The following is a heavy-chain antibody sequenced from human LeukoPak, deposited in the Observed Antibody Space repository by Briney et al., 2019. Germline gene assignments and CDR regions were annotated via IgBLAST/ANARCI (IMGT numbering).Heavy chain of an antibody. Sequence: GGFLGLSWAASGVTFSSDAVGWIRQSPGKGLEWVADVIRGGGSTYYASPVKGRFTISSDNSRNSLHLPRNSLRAEDPAEQYCATVVGATWPGAFDIWGQGTMVTVSS. J-gene: IGHJ3*02. CDR1: GVTFSSDA. V-gene: IGHV3-23*01. CDR3: ATVVGATWPGAFDI. CDR2: VIRGGGST. D-gene: IGHD1-26*01.